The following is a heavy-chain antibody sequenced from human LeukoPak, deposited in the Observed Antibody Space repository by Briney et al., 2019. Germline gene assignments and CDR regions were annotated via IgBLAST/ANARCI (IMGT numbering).Heavy chain of an antibody. CDR3: APGTVTPDFDY. CDR2: ISGSGGST. V-gene: IGHV3-23*01. Sequence: GSLRLSCAASGFTFSSYAMSWVRQAPGRGLEWVSAISGSGGSTYYADSVKGRFTISRDNSKNTLYLQMNGLRAEDTAVYYCAPGTVTPDFDYWGQGTLVTVSS. D-gene: IGHD4-17*01. J-gene: IGHJ4*02. CDR1: GFTFSSYA.